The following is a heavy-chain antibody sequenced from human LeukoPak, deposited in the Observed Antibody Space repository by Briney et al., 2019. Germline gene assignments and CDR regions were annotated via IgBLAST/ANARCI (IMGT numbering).Heavy chain of an antibody. Sequence: PGRSLRLSCAASGFTFSSYAMHWVRQAPGKGLEWVAVISYDGSNKYYADSVKGRFTISRDNSKNTLYLQMNSLRAEDTAVYYCARERPDGLWNLDDYWGQGTLVTVSS. CDR2: ISYDGSNK. J-gene: IGHJ4*02. CDR1: GFTFSSYA. CDR3: ARERPDGLWNLDDY. V-gene: IGHV3-30*04. D-gene: IGHD4/OR15-4a*01.